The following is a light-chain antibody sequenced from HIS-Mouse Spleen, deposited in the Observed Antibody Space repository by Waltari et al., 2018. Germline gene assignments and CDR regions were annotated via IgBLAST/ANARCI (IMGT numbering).Light chain of an antibody. V-gene: IGKV4-1*01. CDR2: WAS. Sequence: QSVLYSSNNKNYLAWYQQKPGQPPKLLIYWASTRESGVPDRFSGSGSGTGFTLTISSLQAEDVAVYYCQQYYSTPYTFGQGTKLEIK. CDR1: QSVLYSSNNKNY. CDR3: QQYYSTPYT. J-gene: IGKJ2*01.